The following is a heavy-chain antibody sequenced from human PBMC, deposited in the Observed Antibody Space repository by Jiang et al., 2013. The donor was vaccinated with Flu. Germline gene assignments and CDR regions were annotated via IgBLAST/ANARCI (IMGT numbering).Heavy chain of an antibody. Sequence: SGAEVKKPGSSVKVSCKASGGTFSSYAISWVRQAPGQGLEWMGRIIPILGIANYAQKFQGRVTITADKSTSTAYMELSSLRSEDTAVYYCARNRVRGSLRKPLDYWGQGTLVTVSS. CDR1: GGTFSSYA. V-gene: IGHV1-69*04. J-gene: IGHJ4*02. D-gene: IGHD3-16*02. CDR2: IIPILGIA. CDR3: ARNRVRGSLRKPLDY.